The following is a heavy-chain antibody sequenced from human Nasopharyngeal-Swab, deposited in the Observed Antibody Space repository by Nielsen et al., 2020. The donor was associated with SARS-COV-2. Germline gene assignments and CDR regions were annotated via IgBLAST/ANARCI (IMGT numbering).Heavy chain of an antibody. Sequence: RQAPGKGLEWIGDIYYSGSTNYNPSLKSRVTISVDTSKNQFSLKLSSVTAADTAVYYCARVFWFPYYMDVWGKGTTVTVSS. J-gene: IGHJ6*03. D-gene: IGHD3-3*01. CDR2: IYYSGST. V-gene: IGHV4-59*01. CDR3: ARVFWFPYYMDV.